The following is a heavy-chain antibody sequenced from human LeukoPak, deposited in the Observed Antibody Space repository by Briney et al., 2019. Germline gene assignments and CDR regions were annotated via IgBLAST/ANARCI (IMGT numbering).Heavy chain of an antibody. V-gene: IGHV4-39*02. D-gene: IGHD6-13*01. CDR3: AREGSSQFGXXS. Sequence: SETLSLTCTVSGGSISSSSYYWGWIRQPPGKGLEWIGSIDYSGSTYYNPSLKSRVTISVDTSKNQFSLKLSSVTAADTAVYSCAREGSSQFGXXSWGXXXLXTISS. J-gene: IGHJ5*01. CDR2: IDYSGST. CDR1: GGSISSSSYY.